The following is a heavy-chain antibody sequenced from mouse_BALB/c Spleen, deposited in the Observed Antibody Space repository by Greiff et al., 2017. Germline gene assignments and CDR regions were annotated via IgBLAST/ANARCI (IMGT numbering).Heavy chain of an antibody. D-gene: IGHD4-1*01. CDR3: ARDGANWDWLAY. Sequence: VKLMESGPGLVAPSQSLSITCTVSGFSLTSYGVHWVRQPPGKGLEWLGVIWAGGSTNYNSALMSRLSISKDNSKSQVFLKMNSLQTEDTAMYYCARDGANWDWLAYWGQGTLVTVSA. CDR2: IWAGGST. CDR1: GFSLTSYG. J-gene: IGHJ3*01. V-gene: IGHV2-9*02.